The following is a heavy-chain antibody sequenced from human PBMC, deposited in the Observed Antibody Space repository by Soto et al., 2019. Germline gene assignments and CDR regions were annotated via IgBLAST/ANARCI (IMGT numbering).Heavy chain of an antibody. Sequence: GGSLRLSCAASGCTFSSYWMIWVRQAPGKGLEWVANIKQDGSEKYYVDSVKGRFTISRDNAKNSLYLQMNSLRAEDTAVYYCARDGDYYGSGSQDHWFDPWGQGTLVTVSS. CDR1: GCTFSSYW. D-gene: IGHD3-10*01. J-gene: IGHJ5*02. CDR3: ARDGDYYGSGSQDHWFDP. V-gene: IGHV3-7*04. CDR2: IKQDGSEK.